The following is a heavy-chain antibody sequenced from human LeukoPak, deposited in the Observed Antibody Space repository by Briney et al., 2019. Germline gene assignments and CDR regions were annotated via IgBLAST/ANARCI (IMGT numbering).Heavy chain of an antibody. CDR3: AKDLNWGGR. J-gene: IGHJ4*02. V-gene: IGHV3-23*01. Sequence: GGSLRLSCVASGFTFSTSAMTWVRQAPGKGLEWVSGISGSGVTDYADSVKGRFTISRDNSKNTLYLQMNSLRAEDTAVYYCAKDLNWGGRWGQGTLVTVSS. CDR2: ISGSGVT. D-gene: IGHD7-27*01. CDR1: GFTFSTSA.